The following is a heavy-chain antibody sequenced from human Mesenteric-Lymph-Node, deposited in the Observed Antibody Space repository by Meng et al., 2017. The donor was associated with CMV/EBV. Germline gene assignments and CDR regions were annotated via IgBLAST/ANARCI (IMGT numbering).Heavy chain of an antibody. J-gene: IGHJ4*02. CDR3: ARVRDLFRYFDY. Sequence: SGTLCLTCIVSGGSISSSDYYWSWIRQPPGKGLEWIGYIYYSGSTYYNPSLKSRVTISIDTSKNQFSLKLTSVTAADTAVYYCARVRDLFRYFDYWGQGTLVTVSS. CDR2: IYYSGST. V-gene: IGHV4-30-4*01. CDR1: GGSISSSDYY.